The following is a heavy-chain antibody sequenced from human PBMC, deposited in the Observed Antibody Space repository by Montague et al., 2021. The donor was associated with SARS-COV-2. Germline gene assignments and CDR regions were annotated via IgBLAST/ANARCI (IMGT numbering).Heavy chain of an antibody. Sequence: SLRLSCAASEFTFSSYSMNWVRQAPGKGLEWVSSISASSYDIHYADSVKGRFTISRDNAKNSLYLQMNNLRAEDTAMYYCARVVAFYCSDTSCNWEVASSFYGMDVWGQGTTVTVSS. CDR1: EFTFSSYS. CDR2: ISASSYDI. CDR3: ARVVAFYCSDTSCNWEVASSFYGMDV. J-gene: IGHJ6*02. V-gene: IGHV3-21*01. D-gene: IGHD2-2*01.